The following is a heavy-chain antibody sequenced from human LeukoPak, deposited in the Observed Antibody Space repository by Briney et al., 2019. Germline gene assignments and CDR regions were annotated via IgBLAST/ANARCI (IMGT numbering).Heavy chain of an antibody. CDR1: GFIFKNYA. V-gene: IGHV3-23*01. Sequence: GGSLRLSCAASGFIFKNYAMTWVRQAPGKGLEWVASISGSDGSTFYRDSVRGRFTISRDNSENTLSLQMNNLRPEDTAVYYCTKFDSWGLGALVTVST. CDR3: TKFDS. CDR2: ISGSDGST. J-gene: IGHJ4*02.